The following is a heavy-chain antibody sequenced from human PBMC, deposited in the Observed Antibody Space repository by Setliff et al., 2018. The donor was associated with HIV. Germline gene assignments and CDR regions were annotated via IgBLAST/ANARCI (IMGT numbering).Heavy chain of an antibody. CDR1: GFTFSSHT. CDR2: LSGHTMTT. J-gene: IGHJ4*02. Sequence: GGSLRLSCAASGFTFSSHTMSWVRQAPGKGLEWVSSLSGHTMTTYYAGSVKGRSTTSRDVSNNTLYFQMNSLRAEDTAIYFCAKNDDILTGFANWGQGTLVTVSS. V-gene: IGHV3-23*01. D-gene: IGHD3-9*01. CDR3: AKNDDILTGFAN.